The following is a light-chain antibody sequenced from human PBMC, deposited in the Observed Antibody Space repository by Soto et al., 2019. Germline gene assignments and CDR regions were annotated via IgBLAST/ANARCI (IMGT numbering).Light chain of an antibody. J-gene: IGKJ2*01. CDR1: QSVSTSY. V-gene: IGKV3-20*01. CDR2: ATS. Sequence: EIVLTQSPGTLSLSPGERATLSCRASQSVSTSYLAWYQQKPGQAPRLLIHATSTWATGIPDRFSGSGSGTDFAPTTSRLKPEDLAVYYCQQYGNSPYTFGQGNNLEIK. CDR3: QQYGNSPYT.